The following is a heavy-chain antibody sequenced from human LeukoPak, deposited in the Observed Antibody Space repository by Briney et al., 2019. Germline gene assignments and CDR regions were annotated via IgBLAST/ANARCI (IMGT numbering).Heavy chain of an antibody. CDR1: GGSISGYY. Sequence: SETLSLTCIVSGGSISGYYWNWIRQPAGKGLEWIGRIYTNVITNYNPSLKSQVTMSVDTSKNQFSLMLSSVTAADTAVYYCARGRSLYFDYWGQGTLVTVSS. CDR2: IYTNVIT. CDR3: ARGRSLYFDY. J-gene: IGHJ4*02. V-gene: IGHV4-4*07.